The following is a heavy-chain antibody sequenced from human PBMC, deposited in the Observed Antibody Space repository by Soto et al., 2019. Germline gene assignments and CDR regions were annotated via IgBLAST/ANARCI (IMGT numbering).Heavy chain of an antibody. CDR3: AKDVGYCSGGSCYPEWYFDF. D-gene: IGHD2-15*01. V-gene: IGHV3-30*18. J-gene: IGHJ2*01. CDR2: ISYDGSNK. Sequence: VQLVESGGGVVQPGRSLRLSCAASGFIFSSYGMHWVRQAPGKGLEWVAVISYDGSNKYYVDSVKGRFTISRDNSKNTLYLQMNSLRAEDTAAYYCAKDVGYCSGGSCYPEWYFDFWGRGTLVTVSS. CDR1: GFIFSSYG.